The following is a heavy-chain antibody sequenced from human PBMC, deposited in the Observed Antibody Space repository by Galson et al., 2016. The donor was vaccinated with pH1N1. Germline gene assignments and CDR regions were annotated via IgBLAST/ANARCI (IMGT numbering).Heavy chain of an antibody. J-gene: IGHJ4*02. CDR1: GFTFSTFG. V-gene: IGHV3-23*01. D-gene: IGHD6-19*01. CDR3: AKHDTYSSGSYFDY. Sequence: SLRLSCAASGFTFSTFGMSWARQAPGKGLEWISAISGRGDATFYADSVKGRFTISRDSSKNTLYLQLNSLRAEDTAVYYCAKHDTYSSGSYFDYWGQGTLVTVSS. CDR2: ISGRGDAT.